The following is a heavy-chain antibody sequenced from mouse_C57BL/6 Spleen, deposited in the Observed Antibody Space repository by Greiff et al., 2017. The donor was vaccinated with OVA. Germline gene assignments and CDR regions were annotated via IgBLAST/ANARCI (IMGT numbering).Heavy chain of an antibody. CDR2: IDPSDSYT. J-gene: IGHJ3*01. V-gene: IGHV1-50*01. CDR1: GYTFTSYW. D-gene: IGHD1-1*01. CDR3: ARWTTGFAY. Sequence: QVHVKQPGAELVKPGASVKLSCKASGYTFTSYWMQWVKQRPGQGLEWIGEIDPSDSYTNYNQKFKGKATLTVDTSSSTAYMQLSSLTSEDSAVYYCARWTTGFAYWGQGTLVTVSA.